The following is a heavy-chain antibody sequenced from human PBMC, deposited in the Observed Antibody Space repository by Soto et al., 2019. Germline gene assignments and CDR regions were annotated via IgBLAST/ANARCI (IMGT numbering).Heavy chain of an antibody. CDR1: GGTFSSYA. J-gene: IGHJ6*02. CDR2: IIPIFGTA. V-gene: IGHV1-69*13. D-gene: IGHD2-8*01. CDR3: ARSELFCTNGVCYAKDGYYYYYGMDV. Sequence: SVKVSCKASGGTFSSYAIGWVRQAPGQGLEWMGGIIPIFGTANYAQKFQGRVTITADESTSTAYMELSSLGSEDTAVYYCARSELFCTNGVCYAKDGYYYYYGMDVWGQGTTVTVSS.